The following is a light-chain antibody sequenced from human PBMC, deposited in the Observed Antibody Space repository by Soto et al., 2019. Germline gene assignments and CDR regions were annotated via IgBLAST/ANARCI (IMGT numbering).Light chain of an antibody. CDR2: DAS. V-gene: IGKV3-11*01. CDR3: HQRQNWPPLT. Sequence: ETVLTQSPATLSLSPGERATLSCRASQSVSSYLAWYPQKPGQAPRLLIYDASNRAPGIPARFSGSGSGTVSTFTISRLEPEDFAVYYRHQRQNWPPLTFGGGTRVEIK. J-gene: IGKJ4*01. CDR1: QSVSSY.